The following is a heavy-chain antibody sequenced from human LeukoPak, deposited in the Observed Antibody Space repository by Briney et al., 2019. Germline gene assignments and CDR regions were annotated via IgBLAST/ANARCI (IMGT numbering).Heavy chain of an antibody. CDR1: GGSISSSSYY. CDR3: ARVFESPAAGTYLDY. Sequence: SETLSLTCTVSGGSISSSSYYWGWIRQPPGKGLEWIGYIYHSGSTYYNPSLKSRVTISVDRSKNQFSLKLSSVTAADTAVYYCARVFESPAAGTYLDYWGQGTLVTVSS. V-gene: IGHV4-30-2*01. CDR2: IYHSGST. D-gene: IGHD6-13*01. J-gene: IGHJ4*02.